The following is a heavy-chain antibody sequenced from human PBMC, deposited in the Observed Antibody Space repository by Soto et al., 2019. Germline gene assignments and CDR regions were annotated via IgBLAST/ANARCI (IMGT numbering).Heavy chain of an antibody. CDR2: IYSGGST. V-gene: IGHV3-53*01. D-gene: IGHD3-22*01. J-gene: IGHJ5*02. CDR3: ATYYYDSSGYPYNWFDP. Sequence: VGSLRLSCAASGFTVSSNYMSWVRQAPGKGLEWVSVIYSGGSTYYADSVKGRFTISRDNSKNTLYLQMNSLRAEDTAVYYCATYYYDSSGYPYNWFDPWGQGTLVTVSS. CDR1: GFTVSSNY.